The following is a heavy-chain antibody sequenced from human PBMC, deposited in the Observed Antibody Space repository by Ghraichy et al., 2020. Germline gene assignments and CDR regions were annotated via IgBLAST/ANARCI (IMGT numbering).Heavy chain of an antibody. V-gene: IGHV3-21*01. CDR3: ARDLSLAMPGGFDY. Sequence: LSLTCAASGFTFSRHSMIWVRQAPGGGLEWVSSITSSSDYKYYADSVKGRFTISRDNAKNSLYLQMNSLRADDTAVYYCARDLSLAMPGGFDYWGQGTLVTVSS. CDR1: GFTFSRHS. D-gene: IGHD2-2*01. J-gene: IGHJ4*02. CDR2: ITSSSDYK.